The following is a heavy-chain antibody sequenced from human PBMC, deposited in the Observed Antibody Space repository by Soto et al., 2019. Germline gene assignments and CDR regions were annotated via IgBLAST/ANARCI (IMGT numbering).Heavy chain of an antibody. J-gene: IGHJ5*02. V-gene: IGHV1-69*01. D-gene: IGHD1-26*01. CDR3: TMRSMGDVDL. Sequence: QVQLVQSGAEVKMPGSSVKVSCTASGGTFGTYIISWVRQGPGQGLEWMGGIIPIFGTTHYAQRFQGRVTITAEESTGTAYMDLSSLKPDDTAVYYCTMRSMGDVDLWGRGTLVAVSS. CDR2: IIPIFGTT. CDR1: GGTFGTYI.